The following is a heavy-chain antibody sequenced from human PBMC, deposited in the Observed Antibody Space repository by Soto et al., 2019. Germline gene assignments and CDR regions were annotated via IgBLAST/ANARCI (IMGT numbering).Heavy chain of an antibody. CDR2: VNPDNGGT. CDR1: GYTFTGNY. Sequence: GASVKVSCKASGYTFTGNYIHWVRQAPGQGLEWMGWVNPDNGGTTSAQKFQGRVTMTRDTSVTTAYVELSRLTSDDTAVYYCARDPRPPSGWLGFWEYGMDVWGQGTTVTVSS. J-gene: IGHJ6*02. CDR3: ARDPRPPSGWLGFWEYGMDV. V-gene: IGHV1-2*02. D-gene: IGHD3-3*01.